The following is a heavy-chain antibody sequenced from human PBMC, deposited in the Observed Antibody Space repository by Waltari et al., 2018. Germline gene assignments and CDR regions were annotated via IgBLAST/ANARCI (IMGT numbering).Heavy chain of an antibody. V-gene: IGHV3-9*01. CDR3: AKDLSSSSSGFDY. D-gene: IGHD6-6*01. Sequence: EVQLVESGGGLVQPGRSLRLSCAASGLTFDDYAMHWVRQAPGKGLEWVSGISWNSGSIGYADSVKGRFTISRDNAKNSLYLQMNSLRAEDTALYYCAKDLSSSSSGFDYWGQGTLVTVSS. J-gene: IGHJ4*02. CDR1: GLTFDDYA. CDR2: ISWNSGSI.